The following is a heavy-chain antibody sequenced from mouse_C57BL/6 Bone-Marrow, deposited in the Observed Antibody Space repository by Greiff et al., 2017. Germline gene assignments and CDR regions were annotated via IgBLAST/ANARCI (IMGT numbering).Heavy chain of an antibody. D-gene: IGHD2-2*01. CDR2: IDPEDGDT. Sequence: EVQLQQSGAELVRPGASVKLSCTASGFNIKDYYMHWVKQRPEQGLEWIGRIDPEDGDTEYAPKFQGEATMTADTSSNTAYLQLSSLTSEDTAVYYCTTMVTTGAMDYWGQGTSVTVSS. V-gene: IGHV14-1*01. CDR3: TTMVTTGAMDY. CDR1: GFNIKDYY. J-gene: IGHJ4*01.